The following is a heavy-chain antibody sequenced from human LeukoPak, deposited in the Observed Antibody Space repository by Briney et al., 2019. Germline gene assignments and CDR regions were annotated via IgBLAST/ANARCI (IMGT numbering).Heavy chain of an antibody. CDR3: TRDQFFDYDNDDAFDV. CDR1: GFSLKTYN. V-gene: IGHV3-21*04. CDR2: VTSSRYI. J-gene: IGHJ3*01. Sequence: PGGSLRLSCAASGFSLKTYNMNWVRQAPGKGLEWVSSVTSSRYIYYADSVKGRFTISRDDANNLVFLQMHSLRAEDTAIYYCTRDQFFDYDNDDAFDVWGQGTKVIVSS. D-gene: IGHD3-22*01.